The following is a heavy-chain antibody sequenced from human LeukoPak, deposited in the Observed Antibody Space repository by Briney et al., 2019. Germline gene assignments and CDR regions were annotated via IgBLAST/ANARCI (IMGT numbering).Heavy chain of an antibody. CDR3: AKTPDYCGGDCSYYYFDY. Sequence: PGGSLRLSCAASGFTFSSYAMSWVRQAPGKGLEWVSAISGSGGSTYYADSVKGRFTISRDNSKNTLYLQMNSLRAEDTAVHYCAKTPDYCGGDCSYYYFDYWGQGTLVTVSS. CDR2: ISGSGGST. D-gene: IGHD2-21*02. V-gene: IGHV3-23*01. J-gene: IGHJ4*02. CDR1: GFTFSSYA.